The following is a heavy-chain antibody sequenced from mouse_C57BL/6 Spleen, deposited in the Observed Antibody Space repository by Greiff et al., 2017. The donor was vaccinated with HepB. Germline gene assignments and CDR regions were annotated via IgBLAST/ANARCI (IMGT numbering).Heavy chain of an antibody. V-gene: IGHV1-81*01. CDR1: GYTFTSYG. Sequence: VQLQQSGAELARPGASVKLSCKASGYTFTSYGISWVKQRTGQGLEWIGEIYPRSGNTYYNEKFKGKATLTADKSSSTAYMELRSLTSEDSAVYFCARSYDYGGYFDVWGTGTTVTVSS. D-gene: IGHD2-4*01. CDR3: ARSYDYGGYFDV. J-gene: IGHJ1*03. CDR2: IYPRSGNT.